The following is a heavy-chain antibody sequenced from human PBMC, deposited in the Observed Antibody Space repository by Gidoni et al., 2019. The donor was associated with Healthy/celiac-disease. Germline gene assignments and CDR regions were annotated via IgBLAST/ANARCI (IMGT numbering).Heavy chain of an antibody. Sequence: QLQLQESGPGLVKPSETLSLTCTVSGGSISSSSYYWGWIRQPPGKGLEWIGSIYYSGSTYYNPSLKSRVTISVDTSKNQFSLKLSSVTAADTAVYYCARLLPAWYDAFDIWGQGTMVTVSS. CDR2: IYYSGST. D-gene: IGHD1-26*01. CDR1: GGSISSSSYY. CDR3: ARLLPAWYDAFDI. V-gene: IGHV4-39*01. J-gene: IGHJ3*02.